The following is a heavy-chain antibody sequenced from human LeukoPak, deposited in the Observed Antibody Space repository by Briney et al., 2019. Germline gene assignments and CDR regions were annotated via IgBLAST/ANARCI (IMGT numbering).Heavy chain of an antibody. V-gene: IGHV3-23*01. CDR2: ISGSGGST. CDR1: GFTFSSYA. D-gene: IGHD1-14*01. J-gene: IGHJ4*02. Sequence: PGGSLRLSCSGSGFTFSSYAMSWVRQAPGKGLEWVSAISGSGGSTYYADSVKGRFTISRDNSKNTLYLQMNSLRAEDTAVYYCAKDITGGFDYWGQGTLVTVSS. CDR3: AKDITGGFDY.